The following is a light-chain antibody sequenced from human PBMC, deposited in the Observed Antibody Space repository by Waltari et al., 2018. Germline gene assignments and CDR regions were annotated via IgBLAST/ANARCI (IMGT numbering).Light chain of an antibody. J-gene: IGLJ3*02. Sequence: QSALTQPPSVSGSPGQSVIISCTGTSSDVGSYNRVSWYQQPPGTAPKLMIYEVNNRPSGVPVRVSGSKSGNTASLTISGLQAEDEADYYCRSYTSSSTWVFGGGTKLTVL. CDR3: RSYTSSSTWV. CDR1: SSDVGSYNR. V-gene: IGLV2-18*02. CDR2: EVN.